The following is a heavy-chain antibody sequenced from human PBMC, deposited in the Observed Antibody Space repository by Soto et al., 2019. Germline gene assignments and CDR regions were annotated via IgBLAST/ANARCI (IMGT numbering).Heavy chain of an antibody. D-gene: IGHD5-18*01. CDR1: GFSLISFP. J-gene: IGHJ1*01. CDR2: ISKDGTYK. Sequence: PVGSLRLSCAASGFSLISFPVHWVRQAPGKGLEWVALISKDGTYKYYADSVKGRFTISRDDTKSTVLLQINGLSAEDTASYHCARASGYNYGKRIHLWGLGAPVTVSS. V-gene: IGHV3-30*14. CDR3: ARASGYNYGKRIHL.